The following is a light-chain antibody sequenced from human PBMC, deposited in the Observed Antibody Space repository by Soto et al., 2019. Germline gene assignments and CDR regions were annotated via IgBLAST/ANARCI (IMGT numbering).Light chain of an antibody. CDR3: QQYAASPRT. CDR2: GAS. Sequence: EVVLTQSPGTLSLSPRERATLSCRASQSVSNNYLAWYQHKPGQAPRLLIYGASNRAPGIPDRFSGSGSGPDFTLTISRVEPEDFAVYYWQQYAASPRTFGQGTLVEVK. J-gene: IGKJ1*01. CDR1: QSVSNNY. V-gene: IGKV3-20*01.